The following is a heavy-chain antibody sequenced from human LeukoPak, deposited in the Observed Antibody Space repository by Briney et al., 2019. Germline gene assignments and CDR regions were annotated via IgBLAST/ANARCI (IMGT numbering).Heavy chain of an antibody. V-gene: IGHV3-66*02. Sequence: GGSLRLSCAASGFTFSSYSMNWVRQAPGKGLEWVSVIYSGGSTYYADSVKRRFTISRDNSKNTLYLQMNSLRAEDTAVYYCARDYYGSGSDYWGQGTLVTVSS. J-gene: IGHJ4*02. CDR2: IYSGGST. D-gene: IGHD3-10*01. CDR3: ARDYYGSGSDY. CDR1: GFTFSSYS.